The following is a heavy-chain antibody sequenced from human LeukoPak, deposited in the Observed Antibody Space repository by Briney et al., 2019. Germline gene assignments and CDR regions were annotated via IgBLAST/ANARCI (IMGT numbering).Heavy chain of an antibody. V-gene: IGHV4-4*07. CDR3: AREHRLPTSHYYDSSGYWGTNAFDI. CDR1: GGSISSYY. J-gene: IGHJ3*02. D-gene: IGHD3-22*01. CDR2: IYTGGST. Sequence: NTSETLSLTCTVSGGSISSYYWGSIRQPGGKWLEWIGLIYTGGSTNSNPSLKSRVTMSVDTSKNQFSLKLSSVTAADTAVYYCAREHRLPTSHYYDSSGYWGTNAFDIWGRGTMVTVSS.